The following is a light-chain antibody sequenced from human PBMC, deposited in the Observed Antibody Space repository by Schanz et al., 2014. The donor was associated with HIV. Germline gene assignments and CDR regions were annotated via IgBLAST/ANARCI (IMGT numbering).Light chain of an antibody. CDR1: QSVLYSSHNKNY. Sequence: DIVMTQFRDSLAVSLGERATINCKSSQSVLYSSHNKNYLAWYQQRPGQPPKLLIYWASTRESGVPDRFSGSGSGTDFTLTISSLQAEDVAVYFCQQYYTTPTFGQGTRVEIK. V-gene: IGKV4-1*01. J-gene: IGKJ1*01. CDR3: QQYYTTPT. CDR2: WAS.